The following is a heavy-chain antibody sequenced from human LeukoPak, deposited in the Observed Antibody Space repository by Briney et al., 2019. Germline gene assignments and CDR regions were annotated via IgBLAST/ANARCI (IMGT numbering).Heavy chain of an antibody. J-gene: IGHJ6*02. CDR3: AKDLRYYYGSGSYYYYGMDV. V-gene: IGHV3-21*04. CDR1: GFTFSSYS. CDR2: ISSSSSYI. D-gene: IGHD3-10*01. Sequence: GGSLRLSCAASGFTFSSYSMNWVRQAPGKGLEWVSSISSSSSYIYYADSVKGRFTISRDNSKNTLYLQMNSLRAEDTAVYYCAKDLRYYYGSGSYYYYGMDVWGQGTTVTVSS.